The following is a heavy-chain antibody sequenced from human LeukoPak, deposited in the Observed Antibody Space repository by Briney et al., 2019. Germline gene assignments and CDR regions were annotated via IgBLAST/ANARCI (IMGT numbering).Heavy chain of an antibody. J-gene: IGHJ4*02. CDR2: IIPIFGTA. D-gene: IGHD3-9*01. CDR3: ASKYYDILTGYPY. CDR1: GATFSSYA. V-gene: IGHV1-69*06. Sequence: SVKVSCKASGATFSSYAISWVRQAPGQGLEWMGGIIPIFGTANYAQKFQGRVTITADKSTSTAYMELSSLRSEDTAVYYCASKYYDILTGYPYWGQGTLVTVSS.